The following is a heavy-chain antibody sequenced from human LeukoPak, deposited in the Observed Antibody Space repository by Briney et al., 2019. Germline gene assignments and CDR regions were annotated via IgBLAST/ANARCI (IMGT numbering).Heavy chain of an antibody. J-gene: IGHJ6*04. V-gene: IGHV3-74*01. CDR3: AKHQMDRLDV. CDR1: GFTFSSYW. CDR2: INSDGSST. D-gene: IGHD5-24*01. Sequence: GGSLRLSCAASGFTFSSYWMHWVRQAPGKGLVWVSRINSDGSSTSYADSVKGRFTISRDNAKNSLYLQMNSLRAEDTAVYYWAKHQMDRLDVWGKGTTVTISS.